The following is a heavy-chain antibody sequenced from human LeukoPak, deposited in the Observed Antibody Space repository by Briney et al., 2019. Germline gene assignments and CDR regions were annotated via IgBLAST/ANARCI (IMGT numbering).Heavy chain of an antibody. CDR3: ATVMSTSSWYGGHYYYYMDV. V-gene: IGHV1-69*06. CDR1: GGTFSSYA. CDR2: IIPIFGTA. Sequence: SVKVSCKASGGTFSSYAISWVRQTPGQGLEWMGGIIPIFGTANYAQKFQGRVTITADKSTSTAYMEPSSLRSEDTAVYYCATVMSTSSWYGGHYYYYMDVWGKGTTVTVSS. J-gene: IGHJ6*03. D-gene: IGHD6-13*01.